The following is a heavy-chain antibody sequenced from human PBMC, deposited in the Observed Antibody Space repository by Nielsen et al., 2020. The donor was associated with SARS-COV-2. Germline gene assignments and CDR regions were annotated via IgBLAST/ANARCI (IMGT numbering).Heavy chain of an antibody. CDR2: IYYSGST. CDR3: ARQVVVVPAAMRFLSLASEYNWFDP. Sequence: RQAPGKGLEWIGSIYYSGSTYYNPSLKSRVTISVDTSKNQFSLKLSSVTAADTVVYYCARQVVVVPAAMRFLSLASEYNWFDPWGQGTPVTVSS. D-gene: IGHD2-2*01. J-gene: IGHJ5*02. V-gene: IGHV4-39*01.